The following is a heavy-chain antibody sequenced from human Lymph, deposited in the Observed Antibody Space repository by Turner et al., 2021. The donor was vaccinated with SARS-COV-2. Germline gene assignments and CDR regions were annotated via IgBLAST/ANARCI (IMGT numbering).Heavy chain of an antibody. CDR2: ISGSGGST. Sequence: EAQLLESGGGLVQPGGSLRLSCAASGFTFSSYAMSWVRQAPGKGLGWVSGISGSGGSTYYADSVKGRFTISRDNSKNTLYLQMNSLRAEDTAVYYCAKNEMGMIVVVITLFDYWGQGTLVTVSS. CDR1: GFTFSSYA. D-gene: IGHD3-22*01. J-gene: IGHJ4*02. CDR3: AKNEMGMIVVVITLFDY. V-gene: IGHV3-23*01.